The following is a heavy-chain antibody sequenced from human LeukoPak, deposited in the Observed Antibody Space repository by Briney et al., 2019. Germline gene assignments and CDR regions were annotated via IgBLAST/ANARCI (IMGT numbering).Heavy chain of an antibody. CDR3: AREGSGSYYFDY. D-gene: IGHD1-26*01. Sequence: ASVKVSCKASGYTVTNYYMHWVRQAPGQGLEWMGIVNPSGGGSNFAQKFQGRVTLTRATSANTVYMELRSLRSEDTAVHYCAREGSGSYYFDYWGQGTLVTVSS. CDR1: GYTVTNYY. CDR2: VNPSGGGS. V-gene: IGHV1-46*01. J-gene: IGHJ4*02.